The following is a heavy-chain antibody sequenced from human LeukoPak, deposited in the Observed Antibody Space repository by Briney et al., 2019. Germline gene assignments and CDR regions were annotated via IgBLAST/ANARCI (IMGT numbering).Heavy chain of an antibody. Sequence: PGGSLRLSCAASGFTFNNAWMSWVRQAPEKGLDWVGRIRSKTDGGTTDYAAAVKGRFTILRDDSRNMLYLQMNSLKTEDTAVYYCTTWTDLYDYWGQGTLVTVSS. D-gene: IGHD3/OR15-3a*01. CDR2: IRSKTDGGTT. J-gene: IGHJ4*02. V-gene: IGHV3-15*01. CDR3: TTWTDLYDY. CDR1: GFTFNNAW.